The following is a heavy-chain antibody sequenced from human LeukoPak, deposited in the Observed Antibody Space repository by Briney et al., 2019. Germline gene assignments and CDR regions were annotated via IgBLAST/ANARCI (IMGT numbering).Heavy chain of an antibody. Sequence: ASVKVSCKASGYTFTSYGISWVRQAPGQGLEWMGWISACNSNTNYAQERRGRITMDTDTYTSTAYMDLRSLRSDAAAVYSSASAPSNITGTDDYWGQGTLVTVSP. CDR3: ASAPSNITGTDDY. J-gene: IGHJ4*02. V-gene: IGHV1-18*01. CDR1: GYTFTSYG. D-gene: IGHD1-20*01. CDR2: ISACNSNT.